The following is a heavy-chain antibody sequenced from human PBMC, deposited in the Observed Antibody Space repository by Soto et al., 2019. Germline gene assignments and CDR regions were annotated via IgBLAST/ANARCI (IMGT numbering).Heavy chain of an antibody. Sequence: PSETLSLTCTVSGGSFSSFYWSWIRQPPGKGLEWIGYIYYSGSTYYNPSLKSRVTISVDTSKNQFSLKLSSVTAADTAVYYCARVSRWQRPGMDVWGQGTTVTVSS. D-gene: IGHD3-16*02. V-gene: IGHV4-59*08. J-gene: IGHJ6*02. CDR1: GGSFSSFY. CDR2: IYYSGST. CDR3: ARVSRWQRPGMDV.